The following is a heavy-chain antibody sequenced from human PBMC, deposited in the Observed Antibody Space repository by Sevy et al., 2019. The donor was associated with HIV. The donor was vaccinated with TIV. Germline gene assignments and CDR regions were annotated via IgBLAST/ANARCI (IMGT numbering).Heavy chain of an antibody. J-gene: IGHJ4*01. Sequence: GGSLRLSCAASGFTFTDYFIGWVRQAPGKGLEWVANIDQDGSQKNYVDSVKGRFTISRDNAKNSVYLQMNRLRVDDTAVYYCTRELWPGDYWGHGTLVTVSS. D-gene: IGHD2-21*01. CDR2: IDQDGSQK. CDR1: GFTFTDYF. CDR3: TRELWPGDY. V-gene: IGHV3-7*01.